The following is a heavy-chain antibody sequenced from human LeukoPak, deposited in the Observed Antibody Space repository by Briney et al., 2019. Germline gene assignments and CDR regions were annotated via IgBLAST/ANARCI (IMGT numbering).Heavy chain of an antibody. CDR1: GFTFSRYW. CDR3: AGGAGDRSHFDY. V-gene: IGHV3-23*01. CDR2: ISGSGGST. D-gene: IGHD7-27*01. J-gene: IGHJ4*02. Sequence: PGGSLRLSCAASGFTFSRYWMSWVRQAPGKGLEWVSAISGSGGSTYYADSVKGRFTISRDNSKNTLYLQMNSLRAEDTAVYYCAGGAGDRSHFDYWGQGTLVTVSS.